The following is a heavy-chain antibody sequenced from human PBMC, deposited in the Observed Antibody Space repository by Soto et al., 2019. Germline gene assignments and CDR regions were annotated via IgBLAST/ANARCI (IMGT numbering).Heavy chain of an antibody. CDR2: MNPNSGNT. V-gene: IGHV1-8*01. Sequence: ASVKVSCKASGDTFTRNDINWVRQATGQGLEWMGWMNPNSGNTGYAQKFQGRITMTRNTSISTAYMELSNLRFEDTAVYYCARIGPRSLAPSAQGTLVTVSS. CDR1: GDTFTRND. CDR3: ARIGPRSLAP. J-gene: IGHJ5*02.